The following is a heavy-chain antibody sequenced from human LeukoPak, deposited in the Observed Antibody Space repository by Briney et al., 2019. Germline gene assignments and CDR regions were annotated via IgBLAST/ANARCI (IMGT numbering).Heavy chain of an antibody. V-gene: IGHV3-48*03. J-gene: IGHJ4*02. Sequence: GGSLRLSCAASGFTFSSYEMNWVRQAPGKGLEWVSYISSSGSTIYYADSVKGRFTISRDNSKNTLYLQMNSLRAEDTAVYYCAKDKVVVAATTFDYWGQGTLVTVSS. CDR3: AKDKVVVAATTFDY. CDR1: GFTFSSYE. D-gene: IGHD2-15*01. CDR2: ISSSGSTI.